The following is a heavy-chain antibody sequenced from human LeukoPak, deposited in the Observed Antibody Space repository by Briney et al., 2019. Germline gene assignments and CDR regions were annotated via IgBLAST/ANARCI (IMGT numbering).Heavy chain of an antibody. J-gene: IGHJ4*02. CDR2: ISSSSSYI. V-gene: IGHV3-21*01. Sequence: GGSLRLSCAASGFTFSSYSMNWVRQAPGKGLEWVSSISSSSSYIYYADSVKGRFSISRDNAKNSLYLQMNSLRAEDTAVYYCARDEYSSSWTYFDYWGQGTLVTVSS. CDR1: GFTFSSYS. D-gene: IGHD6-13*01. CDR3: ARDEYSSSWTYFDY.